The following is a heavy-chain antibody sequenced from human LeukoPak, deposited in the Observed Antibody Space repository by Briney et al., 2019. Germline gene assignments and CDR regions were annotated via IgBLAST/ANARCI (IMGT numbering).Heavy chain of an antibody. D-gene: IGHD1-1*01. V-gene: IGHV3-23*01. CDR2: ISGSGGSA. CDR1: GFTFSSYG. J-gene: IGHJ5*02. Sequence: GGSLRLSCAASGFTFSSYGMSWVRQAPGKGLEWVSAISGSGGSAYYADSVKGRFTISRDNSKNTLYLQMNSLRAEDTAVYYCAKGPRYNWNDPYNWFDPWGQGTLVTVSS. CDR3: AKGPRYNWNDPYNWFDP.